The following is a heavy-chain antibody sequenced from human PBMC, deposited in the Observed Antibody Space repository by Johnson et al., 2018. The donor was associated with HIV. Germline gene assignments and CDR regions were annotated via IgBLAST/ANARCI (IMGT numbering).Heavy chain of an antibody. V-gene: IGHV3-30-3*01. D-gene: IGHD1-26*01. CDR3: ARQYRNSGSRTGAFDI. CDR1: GFTFSSYA. J-gene: IGHJ3*02. CDR2: ISYDGSNK. Sequence: QMLLVESGGGVVQPGRSLRLSCAASGFTFSSYAMHWVRQAPGKGLEWVAVISYDGSNKYYADSVKRRFSISRDNSKKTLYLQMNSLRAEDTAGYYCARQYRNSGSRTGAFDIWGQGTMVTVSS.